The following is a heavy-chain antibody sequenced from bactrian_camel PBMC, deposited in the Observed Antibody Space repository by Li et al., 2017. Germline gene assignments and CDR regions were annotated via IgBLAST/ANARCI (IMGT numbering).Heavy chain of an antibody. CDR3: VRHKYADLDWFRLRVSSVSD. D-gene: IGHD1*01. CDR1: GYTSTTSC. J-gene: IGHJ4*01. V-gene: IGHV3S1*01. CDR2: IETGGST. Sequence: QVQLVESGGGSVQAGESRRLSCVTSGYTSTTSCVAWVRQAPGKDREGVAGIETGGSTWYADSVKGRFTISRDNANNTLSLHMNSLKPEDTAMYYCVRHKYADLDWFRLRVSSVSDWGQGTQVTVS.